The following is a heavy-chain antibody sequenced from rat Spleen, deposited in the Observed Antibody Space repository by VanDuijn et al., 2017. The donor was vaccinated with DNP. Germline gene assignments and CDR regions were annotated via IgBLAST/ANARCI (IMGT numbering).Heavy chain of an antibody. Sequence: EVQLVESGGDLVQPGRSLKLSCVASGFTFNNYLMTWIRQVPGKGLEWVASITSSGGTTYYPDSVKGRFTISRDNAKNTLYLQMDSLRSEDTATYYCARWPGYNPPYAMDAWGQGTSVTVSS. J-gene: IGHJ4*01. V-gene: IGHV5-31*01. CDR1: GFTFNNYL. CDR3: ARWPGYNPPYAMDA. D-gene: IGHD1-4*01. CDR2: ITSSGGTT.